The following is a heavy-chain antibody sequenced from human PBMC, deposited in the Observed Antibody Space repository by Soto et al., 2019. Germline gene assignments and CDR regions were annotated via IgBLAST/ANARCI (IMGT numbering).Heavy chain of an antibody. V-gene: IGHV3-30*18. CDR2: ISYDGSNK. CDR1: GFTFSSYG. J-gene: IGHJ6*02. CDR3: AKDRVSGICYYGMDV. Sequence: QVQLVESGGGVVQPGRSLRLSCAASGFTFSSYGMHWVRQAPGKGLEWVAVISYDGSNKYYADSVKGRFTISRDNSKNTLYLQMNSLRAEDTAVYYCAKDRVSGICYYGMDVWGQGTTVTVSS. D-gene: IGHD3-10*01.